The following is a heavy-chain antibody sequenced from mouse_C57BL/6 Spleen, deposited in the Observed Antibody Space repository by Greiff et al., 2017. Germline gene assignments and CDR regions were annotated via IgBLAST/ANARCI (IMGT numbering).Heavy chain of an antibody. CDR1: GYSITSGYY. CDR2: ISYDGSN. D-gene: IGHD2-4*01. Sequence: EVQLQESGPGLVKPSQSLSLTCSVTGYSITSGYYWNWIRQFPGNKLEWMGYISYDGSNNYNPSLKNRISITRDTSKNQFFLKLNSVTTEDTATYYCARDGYDYDEGWFAYWGQGTLVTVSA. CDR3: ARDGYDYDEGWFAY. J-gene: IGHJ3*01. V-gene: IGHV3-6*01.